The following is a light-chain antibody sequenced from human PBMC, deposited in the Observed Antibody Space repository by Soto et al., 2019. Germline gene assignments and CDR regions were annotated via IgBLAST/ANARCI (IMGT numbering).Light chain of an antibody. CDR3: QHGCDCPLVT. CDR2: DAS. Sequence: EIVLTQSPATLSLSPGERATLSSRASQSVSTYLAWYQQRPGQPPRLLIYDASSRATGIPARFSGSGSGTNFPLTIGTVESDDFTVYYCQHGCDCPLVTFGPGTRVDV. CDR1: QSVSTY. V-gene: IGKV3-11*01. J-gene: IGKJ3*01.